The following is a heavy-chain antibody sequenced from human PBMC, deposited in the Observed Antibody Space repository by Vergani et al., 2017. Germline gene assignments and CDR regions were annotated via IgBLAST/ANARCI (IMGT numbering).Heavy chain of an antibody. Sequence: QVQLQESGPGLVKPSETLSLTCTVYGGSFSGYYWSWIRQPPGKGLEWIGEINHSGSTNYNPSLKSRVTISVDTSKNQFSLKLSSVTAADTAVYYCARRGIVVVPAAIRAFDYWGQGTLVTVSS. CDR3: ARRGIVVVPAAIRAFDY. J-gene: IGHJ4*02. CDR1: GGSFSGYY. D-gene: IGHD2-2*02. CDR2: INHSGST. V-gene: IGHV4-34*01.